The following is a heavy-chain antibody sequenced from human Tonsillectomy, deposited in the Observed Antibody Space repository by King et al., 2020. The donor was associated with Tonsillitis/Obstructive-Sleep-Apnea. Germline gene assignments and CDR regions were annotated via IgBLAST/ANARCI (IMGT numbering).Heavy chain of an antibody. J-gene: IGHJ5*02. V-gene: IGHV1-18*01. D-gene: IGHD2-2*02. CDR1: GYTFTSYG. CDR3: ARGYCSSSSCYNANWFDP. Sequence: VQLVESGAEVKKPGASVKVSCKASGYTFTSYGISWVRQAPGQGLEWMGWISAYNGNTNYAQKLQGRVTMTTDSSTSTAYMELRSLRSDDTAVYYCARGYCSSSSCYNANWFDPWGQGTLVTVSS. CDR2: ISAYNGNT.